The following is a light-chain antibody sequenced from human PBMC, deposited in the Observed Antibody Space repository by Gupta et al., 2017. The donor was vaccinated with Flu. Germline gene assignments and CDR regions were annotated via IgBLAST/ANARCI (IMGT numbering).Light chain of an antibody. CDR1: QSVSSY. Sequence: ELVLTQSPATLPLSPGERATLSCRASQSVSSYLAWYQQKPGQAPRLLIYDASNRATGIPARFSGSGSGTDFTLTISSLEPEDFAVYYCQQRSNWPPLFTFGPGTKVDIK. V-gene: IGKV3-11*01. CDR3: QQRSNWPPLFT. J-gene: IGKJ3*01. CDR2: DAS.